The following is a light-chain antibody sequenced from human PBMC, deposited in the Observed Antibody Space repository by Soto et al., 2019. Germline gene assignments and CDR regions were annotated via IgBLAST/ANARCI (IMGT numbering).Light chain of an antibody. CDR1: QSVSNNY. J-gene: IGKJ4*01. CDR3: QQYGSSGLT. CDR2: GAS. Sequence: DIVLTHSPGTLSLSPGERATLSCLASQSVSNNYLAGYQQKPGQAPRLLIYGASNRATGIPDRFSGSGSGTDFTLTISRLEPEDSAVYYCQQYGSSGLTFGGGTKVDIK. V-gene: IGKV3-20*01.